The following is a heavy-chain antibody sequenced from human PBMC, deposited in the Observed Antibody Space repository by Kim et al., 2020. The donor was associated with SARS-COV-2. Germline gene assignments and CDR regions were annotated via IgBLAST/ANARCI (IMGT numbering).Heavy chain of an antibody. V-gene: IGHV3-30*04. CDR1: GFTFSSYA. Sequence: GGSLRLSCAASGFTFSSYAMHWVRQAPGKGLEWVAVISYDGSNKYYADSVKGRFTISRDNSKNTLYLQMNSLRAEDTAVYYCARDRGKSGYNWNGGDNW. CDR3: ARDRGKSGYNWNGGDNW. D-gene: IGHD1-1*01. CDR2: ISYDGSNK. J-gene: IGHJ5*01.